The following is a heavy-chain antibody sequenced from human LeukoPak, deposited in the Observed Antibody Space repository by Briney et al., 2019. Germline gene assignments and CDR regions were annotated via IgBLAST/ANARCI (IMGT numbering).Heavy chain of an antibody. Sequence: GGSLRLSCAASGFTFSNYWMHWVRQTFGKGLVWVSRINTDGTTTYADSVKGRFTISRDNAKNTLYLQMDSLRAEDTAVNYCARGAGIVGSTTPFDYWGQGALVTVSS. CDR2: INTDGTTT. CDR3: ARGAGIVGSTTPFDY. D-gene: IGHD1-26*01. CDR1: GFTFSNYW. V-gene: IGHV3-74*03. J-gene: IGHJ4*02.